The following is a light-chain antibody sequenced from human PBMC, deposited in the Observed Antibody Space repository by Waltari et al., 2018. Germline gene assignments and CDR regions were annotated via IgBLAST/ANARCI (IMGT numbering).Light chain of an antibody. CDR1: QSVLYSSNNKNY. J-gene: IGKJ1*01. Sequence: DIVMTQSPDSLAVSLGERATINCKSSQSVLYSSNNKNYLAWYQQKPGQPPKLLIYWASNRASGVPDRISGSGSGTDFTLTISSLQAEDVAVYYCQQYYSTPWTFGQGTKVEIK. CDR2: WAS. CDR3: QQYYSTPWT. V-gene: IGKV4-1*01.